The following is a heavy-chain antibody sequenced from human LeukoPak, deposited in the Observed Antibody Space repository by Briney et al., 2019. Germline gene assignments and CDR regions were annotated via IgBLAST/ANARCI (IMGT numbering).Heavy chain of an antibody. D-gene: IGHD4-17*01. CDR3: AKNPMTTVTPQYYFDY. CDR2: ISYDGSNK. Sequence: GGSLRLSCAASGFTFSSYGMHWVRQAPGKGLEWVAVISYDGSNKYYADSVKGRFTISRDNSKNTLYLQMNSLRAEDTAVYYCAKNPMTTVTPQYYFDYWGQGTLVTVSS. CDR1: GFTFSSYG. J-gene: IGHJ4*02. V-gene: IGHV3-30*18.